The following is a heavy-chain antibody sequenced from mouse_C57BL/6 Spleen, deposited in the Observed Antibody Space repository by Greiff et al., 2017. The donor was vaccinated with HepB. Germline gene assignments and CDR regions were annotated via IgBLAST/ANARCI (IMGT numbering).Heavy chain of an antibody. CDR3: ARGEDDGSGPYVDY. D-gene: IGHD1-1*01. J-gene: IGHJ2*01. Sequence: QVQLQQPGAELVMPGASVKLSCKASGYTFTSYWMHWVKQRPGQGLEWIGEIDPSDSYTNYNQKFKGKSTLTVDKSSSTAYMQLSSLTSEDSAVYYCARGEDDGSGPYVDYWGQGTTLTVSS. V-gene: IGHV1-69*01. CDR1: GYTFTSYW. CDR2: IDPSDSYT.